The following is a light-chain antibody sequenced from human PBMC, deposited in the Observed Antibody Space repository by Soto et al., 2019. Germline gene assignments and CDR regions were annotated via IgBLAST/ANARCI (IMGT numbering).Light chain of an antibody. Sequence: QSVLTQPPSASGTPGQRVTISCSGSSSNIGSNTVTWYQQLPGTAPKLLMYNNNQRPSGVPDRFSGSKSGTSASLAISGLQSEDEATYYCAAWDESLNGWVFGGGTKVTVL. CDR1: SSNIGSNT. V-gene: IGLV1-44*01. CDR2: NNN. J-gene: IGLJ3*02. CDR3: AAWDESLNGWV.